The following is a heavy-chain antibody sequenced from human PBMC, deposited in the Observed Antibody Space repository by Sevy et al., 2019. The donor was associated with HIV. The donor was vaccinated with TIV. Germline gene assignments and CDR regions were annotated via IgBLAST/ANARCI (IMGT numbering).Heavy chain of an antibody. Sequence: GGSLRLSCAASGFTFSRYWMHWVRQAPGKGLVWVSHINSDGSRTDYADSVKGRFTISRDNAMNTLYLQMNSLRAEDTAVYYCATALASSGWSWGQGTLVTVSS. CDR1: GFTFSRYW. CDR2: INSDGSRT. J-gene: IGHJ4*02. CDR3: ATALASSGWS. V-gene: IGHV3-74*01. D-gene: IGHD6-19*01.